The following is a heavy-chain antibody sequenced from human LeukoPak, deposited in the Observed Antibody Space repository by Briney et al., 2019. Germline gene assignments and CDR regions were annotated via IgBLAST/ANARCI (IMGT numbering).Heavy chain of an antibody. CDR1: GDSINSLDL. D-gene: IGHD3-22*01. J-gene: IGHJ4*02. V-gene: IGHV4-4*02. CDR2: MYLSGTT. CDR3: AGLVGRYSSGLYYYYFDY. Sequence: SETLSLTCTVSGDSINSLDLWSWVRPPPGKGLEWIGEMYLSGTTHSNPSVKSRVTISIDKSKNQFFLNLSSVTAADTAVYYCAGLVGRYSSGLYYYYFDYWGQGTLVIVSS.